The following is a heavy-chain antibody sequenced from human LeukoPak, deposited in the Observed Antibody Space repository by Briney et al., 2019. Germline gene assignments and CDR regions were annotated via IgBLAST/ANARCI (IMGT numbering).Heavy chain of an antibody. CDR2: ISGSGGDT. V-gene: IGHV3-23*01. CDR3: AKRGLHSNSWAYDY. CDR1: GFTFSNYA. D-gene: IGHD6-13*01. Sequence: GGSLRLSCAASGFTFSNYAMCWVRQAPGKGLEWVSTISGSGGDTFYADSVKGRFTFSRDNSKNTLYLQMNSLRVEDMAVYYCAKRGLHSNSWAYDYWGQGILVAVSS. J-gene: IGHJ4*02.